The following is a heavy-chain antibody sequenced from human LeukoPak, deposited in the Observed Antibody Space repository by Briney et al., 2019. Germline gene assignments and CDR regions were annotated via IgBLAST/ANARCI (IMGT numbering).Heavy chain of an antibody. Sequence: GGSLRLSCAASGFTFITHWMGWVRQAPGKGLEWVATINGDGSEKYYVDPAKGRFTISRDITKNSLYLQMNSLRAEDTSIYFCTRLGSPGSSDYWGQGTLVTVSS. CDR2: INGDGSEK. D-gene: IGHD2-15*01. CDR3: TRLGSPGSSDY. V-gene: IGHV3-7*01. J-gene: IGHJ4*02. CDR1: GFTFITHW.